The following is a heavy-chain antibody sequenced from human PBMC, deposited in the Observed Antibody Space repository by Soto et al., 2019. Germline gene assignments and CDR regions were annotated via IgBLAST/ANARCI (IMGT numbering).Heavy chain of an antibody. D-gene: IGHD3-10*01. J-gene: IGHJ6*02. Sequence: EVQLVESGGGLIQPGVSLILSCAASGFTVSSNYMSWFRQATGKGLEWVSVIYSDGTTYYADSVKGRFTISRDNSKNMLYLQMNSLRAEDTAVYYCAIDRSGSSGYYGMDVWGQGTTVTVSS. CDR2: IYSDGTT. V-gene: IGHV3-53*01. CDR1: GFTVSSNY. CDR3: AIDRSGSSGYYGMDV.